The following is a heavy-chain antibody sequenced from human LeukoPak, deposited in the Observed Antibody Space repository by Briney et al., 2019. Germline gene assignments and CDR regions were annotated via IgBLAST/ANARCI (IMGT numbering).Heavy chain of an antibody. CDR1: GYTFTSYA. CDR2: INAGNGNT. CDR3: ARSKNPVIGSGSYNPLDAFDI. J-gene: IGHJ3*02. Sequence: GASVKVSCKASGYTFTSYAMHWVRQAPGQRLEWMGWINAGNGNTKYSQKFQGRVTITRDTSASTAYMELSSLRSEDTAVYYCARSKNPVIGSGSYNPLDAFDIWGQGTMVTVSS. D-gene: IGHD3-10*01. V-gene: IGHV1-3*01.